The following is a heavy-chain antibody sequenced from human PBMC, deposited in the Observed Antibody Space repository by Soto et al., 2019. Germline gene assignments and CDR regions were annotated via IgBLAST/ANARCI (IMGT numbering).Heavy chain of an antibody. CDR2: IYYSGST. V-gene: IGHV4-30-4*01. CDR3: ASGMTTKTQREDY. D-gene: IGHD4-17*01. J-gene: IGHJ4*02. CDR1: GGSISSGDYY. Sequence: QVQLQESGPGLVKPSQTLSLTCTVSGGSISSGDYYWSWIRQPPGKGLEWIGYIYYSGSTYYNPSLNSRVTISVDTSKNQFSLKLSAVTAADTAVYYCASGMTTKTQREDYWGQGTLVTVSS.